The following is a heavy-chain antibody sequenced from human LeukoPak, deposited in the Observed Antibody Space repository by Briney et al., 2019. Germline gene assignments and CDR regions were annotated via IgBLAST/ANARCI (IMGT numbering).Heavy chain of an antibody. CDR3: AKDRGLYGDYPDAFDI. Sequence: GGSLRLSCAASGFTFSSYGMHWVRQAPGKGLEWVAFIRYDGRNKYYADSVKGRFTISRDNSKNTLFLQMNSLRAEDTAVYYCAKDRGLYGDYPDAFDIWGQGTMVTVSS. D-gene: IGHD4-17*01. CDR1: GFTFSSYG. CDR2: IRYDGRNK. V-gene: IGHV3-30*02. J-gene: IGHJ3*02.